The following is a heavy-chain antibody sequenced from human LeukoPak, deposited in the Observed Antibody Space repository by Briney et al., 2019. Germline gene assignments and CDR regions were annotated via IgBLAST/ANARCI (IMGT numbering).Heavy chain of an antibody. CDR1: GYTFTSYG. D-gene: IGHD6-13*01. V-gene: IGHV1-18*01. Sequence: ASVKVSCKASGYTFTSYGISWVRQAPGQGLEWMGWISAYNGNTNYAQKLQGRVTMTTDTSTSTAYMELRSLRSDDTAVYYCARTASKAAAGTLDYWGQGTLVTVSS. CDR2: ISAYNGNT. J-gene: IGHJ4*02. CDR3: ARTASKAAAGTLDY.